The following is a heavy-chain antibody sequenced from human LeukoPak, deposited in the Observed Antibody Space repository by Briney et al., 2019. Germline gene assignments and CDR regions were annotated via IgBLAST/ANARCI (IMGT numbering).Heavy chain of an antibody. CDR1: GYTFTDYY. V-gene: IGHV1-2*02. CDR3: AREARDGYNYYFDY. CDR2: INPKSGGT. Sequence: ASVKVSCKASGYTFTDYYMHWVRQAPGQGLEWMGWINPKSGGTNYAQKFQGRVTMTRDTSISTAFMELSRLKSDDTAVYYCAREARDGYNYYFDYWGQGTLVTVSS. D-gene: IGHD5-24*01. J-gene: IGHJ4*02.